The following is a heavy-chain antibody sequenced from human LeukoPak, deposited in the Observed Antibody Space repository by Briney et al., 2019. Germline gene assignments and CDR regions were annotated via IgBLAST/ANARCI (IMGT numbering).Heavy chain of an antibody. Sequence: SQTLSLTCTVSGGSISSGSYYWSWIRQPAGQGLEWIGRIYTSGSTNYNPSLKSRVTISVDTSKNQFSLKLSSVTAADTAVYYCARDSVSRFDPWGQGTLVTVSS. D-gene: IGHD5/OR15-5a*01. CDR2: IYTSGST. J-gene: IGHJ5*02. CDR3: ARDSVSRFDP. CDR1: GGSISSGSYY. V-gene: IGHV4-61*02.